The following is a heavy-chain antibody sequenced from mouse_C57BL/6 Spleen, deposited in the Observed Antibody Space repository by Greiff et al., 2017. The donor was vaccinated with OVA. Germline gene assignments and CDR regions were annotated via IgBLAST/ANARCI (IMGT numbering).Heavy chain of an antibody. D-gene: IGHD3-2*02. CDR2: INPSTGGT. CDR3: ARSGRKTAMDY. J-gene: IGHJ4*01. CDR1: GYSFTGYY. Sequence: EVKLMESGPELVKPGASVKISCKASGYSFTGYYMHWVKQSPEQSLEWIGEINPSTGGTTYNQKFKAKATLTVDTSSSTAYMQLKGLTSEDSAVYCCARSGRKTAMDYWGQGTSVTVAS. V-gene: IGHV1-42*01.